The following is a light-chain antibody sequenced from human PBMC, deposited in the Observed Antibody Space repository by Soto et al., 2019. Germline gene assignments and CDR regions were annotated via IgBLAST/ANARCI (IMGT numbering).Light chain of an antibody. Sequence: MVFTQSPVTLSLSLVDRDTLSCRASQYIGSAVAWYHQKPGQAPRLLIYGASTRATGIPARFSGSGSGTDSTLTIRSLQSEDFAVYFCQQYNNWPPINCGKGQRREIK. J-gene: IGKJ5*01. V-gene: IGKV3-15*01. CDR1: QYIGSA. CDR2: GAS. CDR3: QQYNNWPPIN.